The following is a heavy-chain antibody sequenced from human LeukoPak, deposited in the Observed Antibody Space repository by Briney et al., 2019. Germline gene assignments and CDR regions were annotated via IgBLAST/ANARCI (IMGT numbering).Heavy chain of an antibody. CDR1: GGSISSSSYY. CDR3: PRHRYYYDSSGYRWFDP. J-gene: IGHJ5*02. Sequence: PSETLSLTCTVSGGSISSSSYYWGWIRQPLGKGLEWIGSIYYSGSTYYNPSLKSRVTISVDTSKNQFSLKLSSVTAADTAVYYCPRHRYYYDSSGYRWFDPWGQGTLVTVSS. D-gene: IGHD3-22*01. V-gene: IGHV4-39*01. CDR2: IYYSGST.